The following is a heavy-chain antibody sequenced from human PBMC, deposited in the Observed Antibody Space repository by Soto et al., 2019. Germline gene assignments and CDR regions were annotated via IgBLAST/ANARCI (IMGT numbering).Heavy chain of an antibody. CDR2: IYPADSDT. CDR3: VMGLTFYYFQY. CDR1: GYNFNNYW. D-gene: IGHD2-8*01. J-gene: IGHJ4*02. Sequence: LGESLKISCKGSGYNFNNYWIGWVRQVSGIGLEWMGIIYPADSDTRYSPSFQGQVTITADKSISTAYLQWSRLKASDTAIYYCVMGLTFYYFQYWGQGALVTVSS. V-gene: IGHV5-51*01.